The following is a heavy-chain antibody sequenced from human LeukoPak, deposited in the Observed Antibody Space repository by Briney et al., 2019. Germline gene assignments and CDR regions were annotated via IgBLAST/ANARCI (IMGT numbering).Heavy chain of an antibody. CDR2: INPNSGGT. Sequence: GASVKVSCKASGYTFTGYYMHWVRQAPGQGLEWMGWINPNSGGTNYAQKFQGRVTMTRDTSISTAYMELSRLRSDDTAVYYCASGFLEWLSPEYYFDYWGQGTLVTVSS. CDR1: GYTFTGYY. V-gene: IGHV1-2*02. D-gene: IGHD3-3*01. J-gene: IGHJ4*02. CDR3: ASGFLEWLSPEYYFDY.